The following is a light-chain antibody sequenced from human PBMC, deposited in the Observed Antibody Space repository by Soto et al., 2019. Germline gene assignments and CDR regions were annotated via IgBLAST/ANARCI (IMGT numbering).Light chain of an antibody. CDR1: SSNIGAGYD. V-gene: IGLV1-40*01. Sequence: QSVLTQPPSVSGAPGQRVTISCTGSSSNIGAGYDVHWYQQLPGTAPKLLIYGNSNRPSGVPDRFSGSKSGTSASLAITGRQAEDEADYYCQSYDSSLSGVVFGAGTQLTVL. CDR3: QSYDSSLSGVV. J-gene: IGLJ2*01. CDR2: GNS.